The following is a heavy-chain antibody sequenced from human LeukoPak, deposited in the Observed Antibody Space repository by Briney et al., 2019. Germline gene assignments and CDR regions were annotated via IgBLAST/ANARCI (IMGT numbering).Heavy chain of an antibody. D-gene: IGHD6-6*01. CDR1: GGSISSSSYY. Sequence: PSETLSLTCTASGGSISSSSYYWGWIRQPPGKGLEWIGSIYYSGSTYYNPSLKSRVTISVDTSKNQLSLKLSSVTAADTAVYYCARPHSSSSHPPYYYYMDVWGKGTTVTVSS. CDR2: IYYSGST. V-gene: IGHV4-39*01. J-gene: IGHJ6*03. CDR3: ARPHSSSSHPPYYYYMDV.